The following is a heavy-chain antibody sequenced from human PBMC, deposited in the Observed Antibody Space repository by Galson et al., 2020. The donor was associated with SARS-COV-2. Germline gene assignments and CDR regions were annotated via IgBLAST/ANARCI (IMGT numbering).Heavy chain of an antibody. V-gene: IGHV4-4*02. CDR1: GDYISSFTW. D-gene: IGHD6-6*01. J-gene: IGHJ4*02. CDR2: VYHSGST. Sequence: SETLSLTCAVSGDYISSFTWWTWVRQPRGKGLEWIGEVYHSGSTNYNSSLESRVRISIDKSKNQFLLNLNSLTAADMAIYYCARGSSSTFFDTWGQGTLVTVTS. CDR3: ARGSSSTFFDT.